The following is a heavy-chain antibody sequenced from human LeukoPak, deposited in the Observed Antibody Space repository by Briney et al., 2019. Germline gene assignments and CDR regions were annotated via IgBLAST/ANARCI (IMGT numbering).Heavy chain of an antibody. Sequence: GGSLRLSCAASGFTFSDYYMSWIRQAPGKGLEWVSYIRSSGSTIYYADSVKGRFTISRDNAKNSLYLQMNSLRAEDTAVYYCARANRYGDYVADYWGQGTLVTVSS. CDR3: ARANRYGDYVADY. J-gene: IGHJ4*02. V-gene: IGHV3-11*01. CDR2: IRSSGSTI. D-gene: IGHD4-17*01. CDR1: GFTFSDYY.